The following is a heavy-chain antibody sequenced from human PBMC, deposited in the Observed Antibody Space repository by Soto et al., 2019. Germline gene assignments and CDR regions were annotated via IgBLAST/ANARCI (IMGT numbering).Heavy chain of an antibody. V-gene: IGHV3-33*01. CDR3: ARELSIFGVAPGDY. CDR2: IWYDGSNK. Sequence: QVQLVESGGGVVQPGRSLRLSCAASGFTFSSYGMHWVRQAPGKGLEWVAVIWYDGSNKYYADSVKGRFTISRDNSKNTLYLQMNSLRAEDTAVCYCARELSIFGVAPGDYWGQGTLVTVSS. D-gene: IGHD3-3*01. CDR1: GFTFSSYG. J-gene: IGHJ4*02.